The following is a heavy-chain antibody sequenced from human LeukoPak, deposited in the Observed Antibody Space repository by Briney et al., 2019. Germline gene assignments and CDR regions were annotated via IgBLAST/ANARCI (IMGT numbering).Heavy chain of an antibody. D-gene: IGHD4-23*01. Sequence: SSVKVSCKASGGTFSSYAIRWVRQAPGHGLEWMGGFLPIFVTANYVQKFHGRETITPDESPSTDYMELSSLRSEATAVYYCTRDPNYCGNPGDDYWGQGTLVTVSS. CDR1: GGTFSSYA. J-gene: IGHJ4*02. CDR2: FLPIFVTA. CDR3: TRDPNYCGNPGDDY. V-gene: IGHV1-69*01.